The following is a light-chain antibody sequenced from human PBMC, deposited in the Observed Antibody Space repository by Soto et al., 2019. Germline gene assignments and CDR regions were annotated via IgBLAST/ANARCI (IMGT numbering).Light chain of an antibody. CDR3: QHYADSPT. V-gene: IGKV3-20*01. CDR1: RSVISGY. J-gene: IGKJ4*01. CDR2: GAS. Sequence: EIVLTQSPGTLSLSPGERATVSCRASRSVISGYVAWYQQKPGQSPRLVIFGASTRATGIPDRFSGGGSGTDFTLSISGLEPEDFAVYYSQHYADSPTFGGGTKVEI.